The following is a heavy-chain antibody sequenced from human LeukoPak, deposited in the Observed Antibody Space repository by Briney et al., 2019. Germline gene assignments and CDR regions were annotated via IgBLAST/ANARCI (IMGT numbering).Heavy chain of an antibody. CDR2: ISRGGDSP. V-gene: IGHV3-23*01. D-gene: IGHD3-10*01. CDR3: AKEVYGSGPYYLDY. CDR1: GFTFSSYA. J-gene: IGHJ4*02. Sequence: PGGSLRLSCAASGFTFSSYAMSWVRQAPGKGLQWVSAISRGGDSPYSADSVRGRFTISRDNSTSTLYLQMNSLRAEDTAIYDCAKEVYGSGPYYLDYWGQGTLVTVSS.